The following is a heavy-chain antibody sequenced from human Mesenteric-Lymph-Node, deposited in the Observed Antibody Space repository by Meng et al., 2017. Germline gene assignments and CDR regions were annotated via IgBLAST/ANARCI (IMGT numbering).Heavy chain of an antibody. CDR3: AGGYSYGDY. J-gene: IGHJ4*02. CDR1: GVAFSSYG. Sequence: QGQLGESGGGVVQRGRSRRLSCAASGVAFSSYGMHWVRQAPGKGLEWVALISHDGSNKYYADSVKGRFTVSRDNSKNTLYLQMNSQTTEDTAVYYCAGGYSYGDYWGQGTLVTVSS. V-gene: IGHV3-30*03. D-gene: IGHD5-18*01. CDR2: ISHDGSNK.